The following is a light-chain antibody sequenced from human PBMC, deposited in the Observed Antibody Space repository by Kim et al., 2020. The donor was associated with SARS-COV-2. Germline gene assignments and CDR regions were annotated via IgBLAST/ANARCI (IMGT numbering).Light chain of an antibody. CDR1: SSDIGGYNY. J-gene: IGLJ3*02. V-gene: IGLV2-14*03. CDR2: DVS. Sequence: QSALTQPASVSGSPGQSITISCTGTSSDIGGYNYVSWYQQHPGKAPKVMIYDVSNRPSGVSNRFSGSKSGNTASLTISGLQVEDEADYYCNSYTSSSTWVFGGGTKLTVL. CDR3: NSYTSSSTWV.